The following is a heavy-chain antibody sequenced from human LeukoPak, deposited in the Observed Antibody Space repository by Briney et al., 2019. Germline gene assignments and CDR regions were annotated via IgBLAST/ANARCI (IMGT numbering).Heavy chain of an antibody. J-gene: IGHJ4*02. V-gene: IGHV3-7*01. D-gene: IGHD3-10*01. CDR1: GFTFSSYS. Sequence: GGSLRLSCAVSGFTFSSYSMTWVRQAPGEGLEWVAHLKKDGSEKTYVASVKGRLTISRDNAKTSLFLQVLSRRAEDTAVYYCAREDSDGSGSEQIDYWGQGTLVTVSS. CDR3: AREDSDGSGSEQIDY. CDR2: LKKDGSEK.